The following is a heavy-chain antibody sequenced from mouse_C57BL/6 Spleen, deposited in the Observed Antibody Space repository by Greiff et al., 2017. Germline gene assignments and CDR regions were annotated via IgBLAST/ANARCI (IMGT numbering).Heavy chain of an antibody. V-gene: IGHV1-4*01. D-gene: IGHD2-5*01. Sequence: QVQLQQSGAELARPGASVKMSCKASGYTFTSYTMHWVKQRPGQGLEWIGYINPSSGYTKYNQKFKDKATLTADKSSSTAYIQLSSLTSEDSAVYYCARGDYSNYVNAMDYWGQGTSVTVSS. CDR3: ARGDYSNYVNAMDY. J-gene: IGHJ4*01. CDR2: INPSSGYT. CDR1: GYTFTSYT.